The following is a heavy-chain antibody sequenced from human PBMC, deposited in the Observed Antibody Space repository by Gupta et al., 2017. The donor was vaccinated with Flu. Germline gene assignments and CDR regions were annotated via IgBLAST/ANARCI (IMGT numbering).Heavy chain of an antibody. V-gene: IGHV3-9*01. J-gene: IGHJ5*02. CDR2: ISWNSDTT. CDR3: AKDFVSTVTTSGWFDP. D-gene: IGHD4-17*01. Sequence: AMHWVRQAPGKGLEWVSGISWNSDTTGYADSVKGRFTISRDNAKNSLYLQMNSLRTEDTALYYCAKDFVSTVTTSGWFDPWGQGTLVTVSS. CDR1: A.